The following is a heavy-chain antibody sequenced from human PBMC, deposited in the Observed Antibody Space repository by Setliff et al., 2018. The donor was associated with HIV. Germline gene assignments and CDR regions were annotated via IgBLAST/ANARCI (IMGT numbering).Heavy chain of an antibody. J-gene: IGHJ3*02. Sequence: SETLSLTCTVSGGSISSSSHYWGWIRQPPGKGLEWIGSIYYRGSTYYNPSLKSRVTISVDTSKNQFSLKLNSLRAEDTAVYYCARDPPYDILTGYYGDAFDIWGQGTMVTVSS. CDR3: ARDPPYDILTGYYGDAFDI. D-gene: IGHD3-9*01. CDR2: IYYRGST. CDR1: GGSISSSSHY. V-gene: IGHV4-39*02.